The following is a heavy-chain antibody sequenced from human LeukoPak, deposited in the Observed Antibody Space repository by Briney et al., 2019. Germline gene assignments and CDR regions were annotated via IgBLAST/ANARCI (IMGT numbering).Heavy chain of an antibody. J-gene: IGHJ4*02. V-gene: IGHV4-59*12. Sequence: PSETLSLTCAVYGGSFSGYYWSWIRQPPGKGLEWIGYIYYSGSTNYNPSLKSRVTISVDTSKNQFSLKLSSVTAADTAVYYCARLGVAQYYYGSGSWGLDYWGQGTLVTVSS. CDR2: IYYSGST. D-gene: IGHD3-10*01. CDR3: ARLGVAQYYYGSGSWGLDY. CDR1: GGSFSGYY.